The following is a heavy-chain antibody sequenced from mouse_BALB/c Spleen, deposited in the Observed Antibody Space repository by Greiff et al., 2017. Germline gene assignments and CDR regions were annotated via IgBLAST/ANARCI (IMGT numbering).Heavy chain of an antibody. J-gene: IGHJ4*01. CDR1: GFSLTSYG. CDR3: ARSLWLRRGAMDY. V-gene: IGHV2-4-1*01. D-gene: IGHD2-2*01. Sequence: VQGVESGPGLVQPSQSLSITCTVSGFSLTSYGVHWVRQSPGKGLEWLGVIWSGGSTDYNAAFISRLSISKDNSKSQVFFKMNSLQADDTAIYYCARSLWLRRGAMDYWGQGTSVTVSS. CDR2: IWSGGST.